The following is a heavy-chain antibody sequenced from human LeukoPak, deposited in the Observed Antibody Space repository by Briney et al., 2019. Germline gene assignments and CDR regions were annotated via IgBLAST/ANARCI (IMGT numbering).Heavy chain of an antibody. D-gene: IGHD6-25*01. J-gene: IGHJ6*03. Sequence: SETLSLTCTVSGGSISYYYWSWIRQPAGKGLEWIGRIYTSGSTNYNPSLKSRVTMSVDTSKNQFSLKLSSVTAADTAVYYCARETPSGTTLYYYYYYMDVWGKGTTVTVSS. CDR3: ARETPSGTTLYYYYYYMDV. V-gene: IGHV4-4*07. CDR1: GGSISYYY. CDR2: IYTSGST.